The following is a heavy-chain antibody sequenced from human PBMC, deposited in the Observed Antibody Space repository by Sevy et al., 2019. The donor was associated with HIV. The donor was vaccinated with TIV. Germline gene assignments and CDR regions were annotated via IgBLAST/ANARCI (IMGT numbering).Heavy chain of an antibody. CDR1: GFTFSNAW. CDR3: TTDLAYGDYTVIFGTNWYFDL. D-gene: IGHD4-17*01. Sequence: GGSLRLSCAASGFTFSNAWMSWVRLAPGKGLEWVGRFNSKTDGGTTDYAAPVKGRFTISRDDSKNTLYLQMNSLKTEDTAVYYCTTDLAYGDYTVIFGTNWYFDLWGRGTLVTVSS. V-gene: IGHV3-15*01. J-gene: IGHJ2*01. CDR2: FNSKTDGGTT.